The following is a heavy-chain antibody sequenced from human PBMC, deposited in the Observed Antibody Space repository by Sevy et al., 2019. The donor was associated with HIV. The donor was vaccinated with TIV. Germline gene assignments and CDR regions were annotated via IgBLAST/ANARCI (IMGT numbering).Heavy chain of an antibody. CDR2: ISYDGSKT. CDR1: GFTFSSHG. CDR3: AKLRSAFGPLDD. D-gene: IGHD3-16*01. Sequence: GGSLRLSCAASGFTFSSHGMHWVRQAPGKGLEWVAFISYDGSKTYYTDSVKGRFTISRDNSKNTVYLQMNSLRAEDTAVYSCAKLRSAFGPLDDWGQGTLVTVSS. V-gene: IGHV3-30*18. J-gene: IGHJ4*02.